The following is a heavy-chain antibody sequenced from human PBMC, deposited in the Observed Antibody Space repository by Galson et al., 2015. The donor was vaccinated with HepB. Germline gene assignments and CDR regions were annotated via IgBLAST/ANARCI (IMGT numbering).Heavy chain of an antibody. CDR2: IRYDGSNK. D-gene: IGHD3-22*01. CDR1: GFTFSSYG. CDR3: AKLHLPYYYDSSGSQPPGY. Sequence: SLRLSCAASGFTFSSYGMHWVRQAPGKGLEWVAFIRYDGSNKYYADSVEGRFTISRDNSKNTLYLQMNSLRAEDTAVYYCAKLHLPYYYDSSGSQPPGYWGQGTLVTVSS. J-gene: IGHJ4*02. V-gene: IGHV3-30*02.